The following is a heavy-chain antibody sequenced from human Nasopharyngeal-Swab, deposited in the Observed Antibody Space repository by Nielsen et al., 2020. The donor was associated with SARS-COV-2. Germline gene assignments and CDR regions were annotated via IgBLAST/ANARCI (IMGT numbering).Heavy chain of an antibody. CDR3: ARLTYYYGSGKYTSRFDY. Sequence: VRQMPGKGLEWMGRIDPSDSYTNYSPSFQGHITISTDKSISTACLQWSSLKASDTAMYYCARLTYYYGSGKYTSRFDYWGQGTLVTVSS. D-gene: IGHD3-10*01. CDR2: IDPSDSYT. J-gene: IGHJ4*02. V-gene: IGHV5-10-1*01.